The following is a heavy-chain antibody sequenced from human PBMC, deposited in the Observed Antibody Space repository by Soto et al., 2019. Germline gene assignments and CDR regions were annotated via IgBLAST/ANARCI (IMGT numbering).Heavy chain of an antibody. J-gene: IGHJ4*02. Sequence: SETLSLTSKVSRDSMTKYYWSWNRQPAGKGLEWIGRIYTSGSTNYIPSLKSRVTISMDTSNNHFSLSLKSVTAADTAMYYCARTVRAAYFFDFWGQGARGTVS. CDR1: RDSMTKYY. CDR2: IYTSGST. CDR3: ARTVRAAYFFDF. D-gene: IGHD6-25*01. V-gene: IGHV4-4*07.